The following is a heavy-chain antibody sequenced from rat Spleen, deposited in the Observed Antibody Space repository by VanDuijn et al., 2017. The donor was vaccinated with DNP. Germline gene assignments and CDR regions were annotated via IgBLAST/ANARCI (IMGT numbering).Heavy chain of an antibody. D-gene: IGHD1-1*01. CDR2: INSDGSNT. V-gene: IGHV5-29*01. CDR1: GFTFSGYY. J-gene: IGHJ2*01. Sequence: EVQVVESDGGLVQPGRSLKLSCAASGFTFSGYYMAWVRQAPTKGLEWVATINSDGSNTYYRDSMKGRFTVSRDNAKGTLYLQMDSLRSEDTATYYCARHGTQQCFDYWGQGVMVTVSS. CDR3: ARHGTQQCFDY.